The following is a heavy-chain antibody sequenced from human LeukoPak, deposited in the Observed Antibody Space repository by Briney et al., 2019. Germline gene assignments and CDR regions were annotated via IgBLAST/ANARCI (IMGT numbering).Heavy chain of an antibody. J-gene: IGHJ4*02. CDR1: GFNFSSFG. D-gene: IGHD3-9*01. CDR2: IAYDGGIK. V-gene: IGHV3-30*18. Sequence: GRSLRLSCAASGFNFSSFGIQWVRQAPGKGLEWVAVIAYDGGIKYHADSVKGRFSISRDNSKNTLYLQMNSLRAEDTAVYYCAQEILTGYYIDHWGQGSLVTVSS. CDR3: AQEILTGYYIDH.